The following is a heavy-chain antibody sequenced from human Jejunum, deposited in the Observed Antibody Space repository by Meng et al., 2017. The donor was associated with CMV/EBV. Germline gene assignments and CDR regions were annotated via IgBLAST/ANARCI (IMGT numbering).Heavy chain of an antibody. D-gene: IGHD2-2*01. J-gene: IGHJ4*02. V-gene: IGHV4-4*07. CDR2: IHTSGTT. CDR3: AREKSSCTSSTCYGVDS. CDR1: NGSLLSYY. Sequence: EHLHEPIPGTGNPSRPLPLTSPVSNGSLLSYYWNWTRQSAGKGLEWIGRIHTSGTTNYNPSLKSRVTLSLDTSKDQFSLKLTSVTAADTAVYYCAREKSSCTSSTCYGVDSWGQGTLVTVSS.